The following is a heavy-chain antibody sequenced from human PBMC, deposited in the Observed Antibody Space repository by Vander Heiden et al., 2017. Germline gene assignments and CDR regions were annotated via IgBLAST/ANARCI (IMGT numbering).Heavy chain of an antibody. CDR3: ARVAGYCSGGSCSNWYFDL. D-gene: IGHD2-15*01. CDR2: IYTSGST. Sequence: QVQLQESGPGLVKPSETLSLTCTVSGGSLSSYYWSWIRQPAGKGLEWIGRIYTSGSTNYNPSLKSRVTMSVDTSKNQFSLKLSSVTAADTAVYYCARVAGYCSGGSCSNWYFDLWGRGTLVTVSS. V-gene: IGHV4-4*07. CDR1: GGSLSSYY. J-gene: IGHJ2*01.